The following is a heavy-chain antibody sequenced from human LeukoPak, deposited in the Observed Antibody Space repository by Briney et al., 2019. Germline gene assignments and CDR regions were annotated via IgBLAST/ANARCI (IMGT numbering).Heavy chain of an antibody. J-gene: IGHJ6*03. CDR2: IIPIFGTA. V-gene: IGHV1-69*13. CDR1: GGTFSSYA. CDR3: AREHYDFWSGYYTPRYYYYYMDV. D-gene: IGHD3-3*01. Sequence: SVKVSCKASGGTFSSYAISWVRQAPGQGLEWMGGIIPIFGTANYAQKFQGRVTITADESTSTACMELSSLRSEDTAVYYCAREHYDFWSGYYTPRYYYYYMDVWGKGTTVTVSS.